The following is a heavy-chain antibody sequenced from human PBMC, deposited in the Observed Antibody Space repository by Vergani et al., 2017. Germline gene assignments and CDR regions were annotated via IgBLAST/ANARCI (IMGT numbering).Heavy chain of an antibody. V-gene: IGHV3-30*03. D-gene: IGHD6-19*01. CDR3: ARARRQWLVQDFDAFDI. Sequence: QVQLVESGGGVVQPGRSLRLSCAASGFTFSSYGMHWVRQAPGKGLEWVAVISYDGSNKYYADSVKGRFTISRDNSNNTLYLQMNSLRAEGTAVYYCARARRQWLVQDFDAFDIWGQGTMVTVSS. CDR1: GFTFSSYG. CDR2: ISYDGSNK. J-gene: IGHJ3*02.